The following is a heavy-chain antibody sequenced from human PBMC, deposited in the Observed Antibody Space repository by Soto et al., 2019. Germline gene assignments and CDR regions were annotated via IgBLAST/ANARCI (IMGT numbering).Heavy chain of an antibody. D-gene: IGHD2-15*01. CDR2: IYYSGST. V-gene: IGHV4-59*08. CDR1: GGSISSYY. J-gene: IGHJ5*02. Sequence: PSETLSLTVTVSGGSISSYYWSWIRQPPGKGLEWIGYIYYSGSTNYNPSLKSRVTISVDTSKNQFSLKLSSVTAADTAVYYCVRRLYCSGGSCYGPSRSVPWFDPWGQGTLVTVSS. CDR3: VRRLYCSGGSCYGPSRSVPWFDP.